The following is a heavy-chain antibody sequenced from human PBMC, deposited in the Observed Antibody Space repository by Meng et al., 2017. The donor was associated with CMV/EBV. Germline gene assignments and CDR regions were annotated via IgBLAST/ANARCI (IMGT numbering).Heavy chain of an antibody. CDR1: GGSFSGYY. Sequence: QGPPQQRGQGLLRPSETRFLTCAVYGGSFSGYYWSWIRRPPGKGLEWIGEINHSGSTNYNPSLKSRVTISVDTSKNQFSLKLSSVTAADTAVYYCASSLTYPDYWGQGTLVTVSS. D-gene: IGHD2-15*01. CDR3: ASSLTYPDY. CDR2: INHSGST. J-gene: IGHJ4*02. V-gene: IGHV4-34*01.